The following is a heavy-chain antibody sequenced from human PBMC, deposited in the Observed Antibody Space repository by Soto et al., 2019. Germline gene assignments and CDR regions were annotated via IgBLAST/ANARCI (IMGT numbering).Heavy chain of an antibody. V-gene: IGHV3-21*01. J-gene: IGHJ5*02. Sequence: GGSLRLSCAASGFTFSSYSMNWVRQTPGKGLEWVSSISGSSSNMYYADSVQGRFTISRDNAKNSLYLQMNSLRAEDTAVYYCAKDPNYDFWSGYSGSGWFDPWGQGTLVTVS. CDR1: GFTFSSYS. CDR3: AKDPNYDFWSGYSGSGWFDP. D-gene: IGHD3-3*01. CDR2: ISGSSSNM.